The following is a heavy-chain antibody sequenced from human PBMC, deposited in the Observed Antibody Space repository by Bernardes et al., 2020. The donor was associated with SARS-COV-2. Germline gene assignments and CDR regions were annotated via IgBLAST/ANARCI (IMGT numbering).Heavy chain of an antibody. D-gene: IGHD2-2*02. CDR1: GGSISSGGYY. Sequence: SETLSLTCTVSGGSISSGGYYWSWIRQHPGKGLEWIGYIYYSGSTYYNPSLKSRVTISVDTSKNQFSLKLSSVTAADTAVYYCARERIVVVPAAIPAYYGIDVWGQGTT. V-gene: IGHV4-31*03. J-gene: IGHJ6*02. CDR2: IYYSGST. CDR3: ARERIVVVPAAIPAYYGIDV.